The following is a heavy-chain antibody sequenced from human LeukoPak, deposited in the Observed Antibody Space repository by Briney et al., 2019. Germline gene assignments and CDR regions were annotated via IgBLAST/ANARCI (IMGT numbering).Heavy chain of an antibody. J-gene: IGHJ6*02. D-gene: IGHD6-13*01. V-gene: IGHV3-23*01. CDR2: ISGSGGST. CDR1: GFTFSSYA. CDR3: AKDLSAAYYYYYGMDV. Sequence: GGSLRLSCAASGFTFSSYAMGWVRQAPGKGLEWVSAISGSGGSTYYADSVKGRFTISRDNSKNTLYLQMNSLRAEDTAVYYCAKDLSAAYYYYYGMDVWGQGTTVTVSS.